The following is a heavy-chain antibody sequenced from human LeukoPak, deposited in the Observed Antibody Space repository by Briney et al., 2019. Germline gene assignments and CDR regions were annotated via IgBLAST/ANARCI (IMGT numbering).Heavy chain of an antibody. J-gene: IGHJ4*02. CDR3: SRRFDC. CDR2: IDGSGDPI. Sequence: GGALRLSCAASGFTFSDYSMNWVREAPGKGLEWVSYIDGSGDPIYYADSVKRRLTLSRDNAKNSLALQMNSLRDEDTAVYYCSRRFDCWGQGTLVTVSS. V-gene: IGHV3-48*02. CDR1: GFTFSDYS.